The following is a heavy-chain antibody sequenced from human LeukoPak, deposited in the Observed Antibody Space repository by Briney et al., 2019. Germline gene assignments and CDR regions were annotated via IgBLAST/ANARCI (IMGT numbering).Heavy chain of an antibody. D-gene: IGHD2-15*01. V-gene: IGHV3-7*04. CDR2: IKEDGTTI. CDR3: ARGRYCSGGSCYFDY. J-gene: IGHJ4*02. Sequence: GGSLRLSCTASGFTFSNYWMGWVRQAPGKGLEWVANIKEDGTTIYYVDSVKGRFTISRDNAKNSLYLQMNSLRAEDTAVYYCARGRYCSGGSCYFDYWGQGTLVTVSS. CDR1: GFTFSNYW.